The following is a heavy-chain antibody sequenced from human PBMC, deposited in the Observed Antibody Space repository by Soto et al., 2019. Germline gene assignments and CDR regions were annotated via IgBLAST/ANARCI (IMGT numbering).Heavy chain of an antibody. J-gene: IGHJ4*02. Sequence: QVQLQESGPGLVKPSGTLSLTCAVSGGSISSSNWWSWVRQPPGKGLEWIGEIYHSGSTNYNPSLKSRVTISVDKSKNQFSLKQSSVTAADTAVYYCARGSIHYYDSSGYYYYFDYWGQGTLVTVSS. D-gene: IGHD3-22*01. CDR3: ARGSIHYYDSSGYYYYFDY. CDR2: IYHSGST. V-gene: IGHV4-4*02. CDR1: GGSISSSNW.